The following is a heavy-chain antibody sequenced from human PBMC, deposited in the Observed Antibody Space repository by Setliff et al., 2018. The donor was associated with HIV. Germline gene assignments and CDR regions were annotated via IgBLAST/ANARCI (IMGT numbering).Heavy chain of an antibody. CDR1: GGTFSRYT. D-gene: IGHD3-22*01. Sequence: SVKVSCKASGGTFSRYTISWVRQAPGQGLEWMGGIIPIFGTTNYAQRFQGRVSITADASTSTAYMELSSLRSEDTAMYFCARDNYYDTSGAIGYWGQGTLVTVSS. V-gene: IGHV1-69*13. CDR3: ARDNYYDTSGAIGY. CDR2: IIPIFGTT. J-gene: IGHJ4*02.